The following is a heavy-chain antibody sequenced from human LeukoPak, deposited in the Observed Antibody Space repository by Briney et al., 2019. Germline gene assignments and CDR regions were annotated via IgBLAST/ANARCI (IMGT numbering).Heavy chain of an antibody. Sequence: SVKVSCKASGGTFSSYAISWVRQAPGQGLEWMGGIIPIFGTANYAQKFQGRVTITADKATSTAYMELSSLRSEDTAVYYCATHSPEWRYSGYYNYYYIDVWGKGTTVTVSS. CDR1: GGTFSSYA. V-gene: IGHV1-69*06. J-gene: IGHJ6*03. CDR2: IIPIFGTA. CDR3: ATHSPEWRYSGYYNYYYIDV. D-gene: IGHD5-12*01.